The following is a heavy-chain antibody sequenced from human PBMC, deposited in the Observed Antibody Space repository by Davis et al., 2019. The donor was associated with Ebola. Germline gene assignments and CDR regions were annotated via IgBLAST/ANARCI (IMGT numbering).Heavy chain of an antibody. J-gene: IGHJ4*03. CDR2: ISSSSSYI. CDR3: ARARDIVVVVAATLDY. Sequence: GGSLRLSCAASGFTFSSYSMNWVRQAPGKGLEWVSSISSSSSYIYYADSVKGRFTISRDNSKNTLYLQMNSLRAEDTAVYYCARARDIVVVVAATLDYWGQGTTVTVSS. D-gene: IGHD2-15*01. CDR1: GFTFSSYS. V-gene: IGHV3-21*01.